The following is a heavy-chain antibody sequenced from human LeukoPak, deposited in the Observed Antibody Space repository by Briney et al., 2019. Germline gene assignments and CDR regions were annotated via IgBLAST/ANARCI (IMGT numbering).Heavy chain of an antibody. V-gene: IGHV4-34*01. CDR1: GGSFSGYY. Sequence: SETLSLTCAVYGGSFSGYYWSWIRQPPGKGLEWIGEINHSGSTNYNPSLKSRVTISVDTSKSQFSLKLSSVTAADAAVYYCARAYSSSKYNWFDPWGQGTLVTVSS. D-gene: IGHD6-13*01. CDR3: ARAYSSSKYNWFDP. CDR2: INHSGST. J-gene: IGHJ5*02.